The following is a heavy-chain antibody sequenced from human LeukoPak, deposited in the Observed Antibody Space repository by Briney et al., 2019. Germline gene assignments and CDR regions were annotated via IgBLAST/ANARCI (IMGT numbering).Heavy chain of an antibody. J-gene: IGHJ4*02. CDR1: GYSFTNYW. CDR2: IYPGDSDT. D-gene: IGHD4-17*01. CDR3: ARRGATTELFGY. V-gene: IGHV5-51*01. Sequence: GESLKISCKGSGYSFTNYWIGWVRRMPGKGLEWMGTIYPGDSDTRYNPSFQGQVTISADKSISIAYLQWSSLRASDTAMYYCARRGATTELFGYWGQGTLVTVSS.